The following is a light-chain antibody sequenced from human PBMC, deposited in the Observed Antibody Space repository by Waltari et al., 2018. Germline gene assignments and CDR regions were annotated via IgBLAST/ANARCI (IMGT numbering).Light chain of an antibody. Sequence: QSALTQPASVSGSPGQSITISCTGTSSDVVGYNYVSWYQQYPGKAPKLMIYDVSKRPSGVSNRFSGSKSGNTASLTISGLQAEDEADYYCCSYAGSSTHVLFGGGTKLTVL. J-gene: IGLJ2*01. CDR2: DVS. V-gene: IGLV2-23*02. CDR3: CSYAGSSTHVL. CDR1: SSDVVGYNY.